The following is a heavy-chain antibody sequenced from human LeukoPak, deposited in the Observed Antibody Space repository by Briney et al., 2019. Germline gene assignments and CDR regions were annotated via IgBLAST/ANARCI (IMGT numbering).Heavy chain of an antibody. Sequence: SVKVSCKASGGTFSSYTISWVRQAPGQGREWMGRIIPILGIANYAQKFQGRATITADKSTSTAYMELSSLRSEDTAVYYCARSPHKYSSPRFAYFDYWGQGTLVAVSS. CDR3: ARSPHKYSSPRFAYFDY. D-gene: IGHD6-6*01. CDR2: IIPILGIA. J-gene: IGHJ4*02. V-gene: IGHV1-69*02. CDR1: GGTFSSYT.